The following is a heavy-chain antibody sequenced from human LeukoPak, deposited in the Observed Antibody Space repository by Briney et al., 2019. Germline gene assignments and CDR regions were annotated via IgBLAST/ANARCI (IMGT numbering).Heavy chain of an antibody. CDR1: GYTFSAYC. CDR3: ASWFRGVIGAFDI. Sequence: ASVKVSCKASGYTFSAYCMHWVRQAPGQGLEWMGWISSYNDNTNYAQKLQGRVTMTTDTSTSTAYMELRSLRSDDTAVYYCASWFRGVIGAFDIWGQGTMVTVSS. CDR2: ISSYNDNT. J-gene: IGHJ3*02. D-gene: IGHD3-10*01. V-gene: IGHV1-18*01.